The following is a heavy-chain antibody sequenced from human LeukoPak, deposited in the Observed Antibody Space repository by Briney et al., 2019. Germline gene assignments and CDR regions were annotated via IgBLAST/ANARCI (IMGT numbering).Heavy chain of an antibody. V-gene: IGHV1-18*01. J-gene: IGHJ5*02. CDR3: ARDIVVVPAAIRFDP. CDR1: GYTFTTYG. Sequence: VASVKVSCKASGYTFTTYGISWVRQAPGQGLEWMGWISGYNGKVNYAQKLQGRVTMTTDTSTSTAYMELRSLRSDDTAVYYCARDIVVVPAAIRFDPWGQGTLVTVSS. CDR2: ISGYNGKV. D-gene: IGHD2-2*02.